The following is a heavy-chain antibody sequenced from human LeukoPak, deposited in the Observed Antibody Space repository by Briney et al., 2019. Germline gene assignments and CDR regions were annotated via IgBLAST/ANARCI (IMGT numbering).Heavy chain of an antibody. J-gene: IGHJ4*02. CDR2: IYTSGST. D-gene: IGHD3-3*01. CDR3: ARESTYHDFWSGYYFDY. CDR1: GDSISNGSYY. Sequence: TSETLSLTCTVSGDSISNGSYYWSWIRQPAEKGLEWIGRIYTSGSTNYNPSLKSRVTISVDTSKNQFSLKLSSVTAADTAVYYCARESTYHDFWSGYYFDYWGQGTLVTVSS. V-gene: IGHV4-61*02.